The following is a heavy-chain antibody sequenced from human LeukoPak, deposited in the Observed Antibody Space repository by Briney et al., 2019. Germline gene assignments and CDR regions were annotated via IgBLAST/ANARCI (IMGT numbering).Heavy chain of an antibody. CDR2: IYYSGST. V-gene: IGHV4-59*12. J-gene: IGHJ4*02. D-gene: IGHD5-18*01. Sequence: PSETLSLTCTVSGGSISSYYWSWIRQPPGKGLEWIGYIYYSGSTNYNPSLKSRVTISVDTSKNQFSLKLSSVTAADTAVYYCARDTAMALGYWGQGTLVTVSS. CDR3: ARDTAMALGY. CDR1: GGSISSYY.